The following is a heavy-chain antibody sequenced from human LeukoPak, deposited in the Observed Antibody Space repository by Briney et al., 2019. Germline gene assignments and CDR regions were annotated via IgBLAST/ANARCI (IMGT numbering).Heavy chain of an antibody. D-gene: IGHD1-14*01. Sequence: SETLSLTCPVSGASISSSDYYWGWIRQPPGTGVEWIGSIYYNGSTYYNPSLKSRVTISVDTPKNQFSLKLTSVTAADTAVYYCANFGRTKVRAVDYWGQGTLVTVSS. CDR2: IYYNGST. J-gene: IGHJ4*02. CDR1: GASISSSDYY. V-gene: IGHV4-39*01. CDR3: ANFGRTKVRAVDY.